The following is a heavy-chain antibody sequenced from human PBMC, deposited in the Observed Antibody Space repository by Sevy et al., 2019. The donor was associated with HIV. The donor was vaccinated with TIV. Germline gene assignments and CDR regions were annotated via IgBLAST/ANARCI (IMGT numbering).Heavy chain of an antibody. CDR1: GYTFTSYG. J-gene: IGHJ6*02. CDR3: ARAFPGIAAAGTGNGMDV. D-gene: IGHD6-13*01. CDR2: ISAYNGNT. V-gene: IGHV1-18*01. Sequence: ASGKVSCKASGYTFTSYGISWVRQAPGQGLEWMGWISAYNGNTNYVQKLQGRVTMTTDTSTSTAYMELRSLRSDDTAVYYCARAFPGIAAAGTGNGMDVWGQGTTVTVSS.